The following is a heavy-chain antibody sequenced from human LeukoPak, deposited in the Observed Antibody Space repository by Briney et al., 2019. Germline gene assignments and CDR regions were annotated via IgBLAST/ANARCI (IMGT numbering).Heavy chain of an antibody. CDR2: IKGKTAAGAP. J-gene: IGHJ4*02. CDR3: ITGDYDFWSGFYSPNHYFDY. V-gene: IGHV3-15*01. CDR1: GFTFTSAW. Sequence: PGGSLRLSCTASGFTFTSAWMSWVRQAPGKGLEWVGRIKGKTAAGAPDYVASVKGRFTISRDDSKNTLFLQMNSLKTEDTAVYYCITGDYDFWSGFYSPNHYFDYWGQGTLVTVSS. D-gene: IGHD3-3*01.